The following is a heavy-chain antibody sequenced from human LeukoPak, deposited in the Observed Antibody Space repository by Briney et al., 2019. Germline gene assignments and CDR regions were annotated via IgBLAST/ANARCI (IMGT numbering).Heavy chain of an antibody. V-gene: IGHV3-30-3*01. CDR1: GFTFSNYA. Sequence: GGALRLSCAASGFTFSNYAMHWVRQAPGKGVGWMTGISYDGSKKYSADSVTGRFTISRDNSENTLYLQMNSLRVEDTAVYYCARGAGGSSSWSTIRYVDCWGQGTLVTVSS. J-gene: IGHJ4*02. CDR3: ARGAGGSSSWSTIRYVDC. D-gene: IGHD6-13*01. CDR2: ISYDGSKK.